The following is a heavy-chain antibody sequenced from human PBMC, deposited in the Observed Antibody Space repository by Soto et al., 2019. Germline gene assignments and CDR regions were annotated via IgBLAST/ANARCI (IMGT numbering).Heavy chain of an antibody. CDR3: ARDSTGYTLYYGMDG. CDR1: GGSISSYY. CDR2: IYYSGST. Sequence: SETLSLTCTVSGGSISSYYWSWIRQPPGKGLEWIGYIYYSGSTNYNPSLKSRVTISVDTSKNQFSLKLSSVTAADTAVYYCARDSTGYTLYYGMDGWGQGTTVTVAS. J-gene: IGHJ6*01. D-gene: IGHD3-9*01. V-gene: IGHV4-59*01.